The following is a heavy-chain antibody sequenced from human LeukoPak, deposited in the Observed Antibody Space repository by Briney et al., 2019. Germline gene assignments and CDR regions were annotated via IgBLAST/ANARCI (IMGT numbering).Heavy chain of an antibody. CDR1: GYTFTGYY. Sequence: ASVKVSCKASGYTFTGYYMHWVRQAPGQGLEWMGRINPNSGGTDYAQKFQGRVTMTRDTSISTAYMELSRLRSDDTAVYYCARGPVPATAIPGKYDDYWGQGTLVTVSS. J-gene: IGHJ4*02. CDR2: INPNSGGT. V-gene: IGHV1-2*06. D-gene: IGHD2-2*02. CDR3: ARGPVPATAIPGKYDDY.